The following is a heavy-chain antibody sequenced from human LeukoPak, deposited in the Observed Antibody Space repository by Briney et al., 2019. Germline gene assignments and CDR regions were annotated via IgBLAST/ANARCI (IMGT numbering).Heavy chain of an antibody. CDR2: ISYDGYNK. D-gene: IGHD2/OR15-2a*01. CDR1: GFTFSSYA. CDR3: ARPPANTVMPYYFDY. Sequence: QAGGSLRLSCAASGFTFSSYAMHWVRQAPGKGLEWVAVISYDGYNKYYADSVKGRFTISRDNSKNTLYLQMNSLRAEDTAVYYCARPPANTVMPYYFDYWGQGTLVTVSS. J-gene: IGHJ4*02. V-gene: IGHV3-30-3*01.